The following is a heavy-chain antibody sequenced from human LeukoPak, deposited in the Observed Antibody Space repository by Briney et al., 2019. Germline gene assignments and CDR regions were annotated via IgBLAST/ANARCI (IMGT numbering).Heavy chain of an antibody. D-gene: IGHD3-3*01. CDR3: ARDRTGFLEWSYDP. Sequence: ASVKVSCKASGYTFTSYGISWVRQAPGQGLEWMRWISAYNGNTNYAQKLQGRVTMTTDTSTSTAYMELRSLRSDDTAVYYCARDRTGFLEWSYDPWGQGTLVTVSS. CDR2: ISAYNGNT. V-gene: IGHV1-18*01. J-gene: IGHJ5*02. CDR1: GYTFTSYG.